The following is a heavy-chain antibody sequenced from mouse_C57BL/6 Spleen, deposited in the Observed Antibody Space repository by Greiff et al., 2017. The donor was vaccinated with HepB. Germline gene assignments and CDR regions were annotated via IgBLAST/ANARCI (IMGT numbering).Heavy chain of an antibody. CDR3: TRAGEITGHYAMDY. V-gene: IGHV1-15*01. CDR2: IDPETGGT. J-gene: IGHJ4*01. CDR1: GYTFTDYE. Sequence: VQLQQSGAELVRPGASVTLSCKASGYTFTDYEMHWVKQTPVHGLEWIGAIDPETGGTAYNQKFKGKAILTADKSSSTAYRELRSLTSEDSAVDYCTRAGEITGHYAMDYWGQGTSVTVSS. D-gene: IGHD1-1*01.